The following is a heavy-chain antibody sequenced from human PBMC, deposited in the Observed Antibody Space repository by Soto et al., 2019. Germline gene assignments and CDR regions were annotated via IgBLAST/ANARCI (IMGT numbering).Heavy chain of an antibody. CDR2: IIPILGIA. Sequence: ASVKVSCKASGGTFSSYTISWVRQAPGQGLEWMGRIIPILGIANYAQKFQGRVTITADKSTSTAYMELSSLRSEDTAVYYCARRGDDYGDYSGDWNEFNWFDPWGQGTLVTVSS. CDR3: ARRGDDYGDYSGDWNEFNWFDP. V-gene: IGHV1-69*02. D-gene: IGHD4-17*01. CDR1: GGTFSSYT. J-gene: IGHJ5*02.